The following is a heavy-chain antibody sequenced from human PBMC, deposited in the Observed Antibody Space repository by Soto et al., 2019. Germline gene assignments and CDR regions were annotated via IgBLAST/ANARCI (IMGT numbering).Heavy chain of an antibody. Sequence: ESGPTLVNPTQTLTLTCSFSGFSLSTSGVGVGWIRQPPGKALEWLAHIYWSGDEHYRPSLKSRLSITKDTSKNQVVLTMTNMDPVDTATYYCARGLAARPAFAFDIWGQGTIVTVSS. D-gene: IGHD6-6*01. V-gene: IGHV2-5*01. J-gene: IGHJ3*02. CDR1: GFSLSTSGVG. CDR3: ARGLAARPAFAFDI. CDR2: IYWSGDE.